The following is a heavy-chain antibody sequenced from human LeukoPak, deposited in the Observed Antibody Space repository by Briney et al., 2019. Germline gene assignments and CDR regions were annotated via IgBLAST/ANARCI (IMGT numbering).Heavy chain of an antibody. D-gene: IGHD2-15*01. CDR2: INHSGST. Sequence: SETLSLTCAVYGGSFSGYYWSWIRQPPGKGLEWIGEINHSGSTNYNPSLKSRVTISVDTSKNQFSLKLRSVTAADTAVYYCARQRLYCSGGSCYSVLDYWGQGTLVTVSS. V-gene: IGHV4-34*01. CDR3: ARQRLYCSGGSCYSVLDY. CDR1: GGSFSGYY. J-gene: IGHJ4*02.